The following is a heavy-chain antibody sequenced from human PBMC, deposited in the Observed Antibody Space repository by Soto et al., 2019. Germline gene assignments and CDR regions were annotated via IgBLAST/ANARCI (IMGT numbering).Heavy chain of an antibody. J-gene: IGHJ4*02. CDR1: GFMFSSYT. CDR3: ARGCSSASCYYY. Sequence: LRLSCTASGFMFSSYTMNWVRQARGDGLEWVSSVNFRCDIYYDDSLEGRFTISRDEAKNSPDLQMNSLRAEDTAVYDCARGCSSASCYYYWGQGTLVTVSS. CDR2: VNFRCDI. V-gene: IGHV3-21*01. D-gene: IGHD2-2*01.